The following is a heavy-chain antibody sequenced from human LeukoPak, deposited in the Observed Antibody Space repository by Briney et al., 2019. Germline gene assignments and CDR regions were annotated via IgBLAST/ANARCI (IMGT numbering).Heavy chain of an antibody. CDR2: INHSGST. Sequence: SETLSLTCAVYGGSFSGYYWSWIRQPPGKGLEWIGEINHSGSTNYNPSLKSRVAISVDTSKNQFSLKLSSVTAADTAVYYCARSYYFDYWGQGTLVTVSS. J-gene: IGHJ4*02. CDR3: ARSYYFDY. V-gene: IGHV4-34*01. CDR1: GGSFSGYY.